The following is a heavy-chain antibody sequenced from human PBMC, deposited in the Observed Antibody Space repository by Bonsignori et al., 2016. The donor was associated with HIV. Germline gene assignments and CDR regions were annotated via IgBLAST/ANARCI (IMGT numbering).Heavy chain of an antibody. CDR3: AREGLHHAFDI. V-gene: IGHV3-7*01. J-gene: IGHJ3*02. Sequence: GESLKISCAASGFTFSSYWMSWVRQAPGKGLEWVANIKQDGSEKYYVDSVKGRFTISRDNAKNSLYLQMNSLRAEDTAVYYCAREGLHHAFDIWGQGTMVTVSS. D-gene: IGHD4-11*01. CDR2: IKQDGSEK. CDR1: GFTFSSYW.